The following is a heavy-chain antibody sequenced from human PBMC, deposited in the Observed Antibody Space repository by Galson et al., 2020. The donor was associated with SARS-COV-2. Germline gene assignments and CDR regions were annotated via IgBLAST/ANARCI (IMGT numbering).Heavy chain of an antibody. Sequence: SETLSLTCTVSGGTISSYYWSWIRQPPGKGLEWLGYIYYSGSTNYNPSLKSRVTISVDTSKNQFSLKLSSVTAADTAVYYCAREHPQDLVVVPAGRSGGGWFDPWVQGTLVTVSS. V-gene: IGHV4-59*01. D-gene: IGHD2-2*01. CDR2: IYYSGST. CDR3: AREHPQDLVVVPAGRSGGGWFDP. CDR1: GGTISSYY. J-gene: IGHJ5*02.